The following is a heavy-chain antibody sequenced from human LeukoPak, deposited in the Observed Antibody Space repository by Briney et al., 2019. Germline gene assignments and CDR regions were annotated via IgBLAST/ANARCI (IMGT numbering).Heavy chain of an antibody. D-gene: IGHD3-10*01. CDR3: AKDRGWYGSGIDY. V-gene: IGHV3-33*06. Sequence: GGXLXXSCAASGFTFSSYGMHWVRQAPGKGLEWVAVIWYDGSNKYYADSVKGRFTISRDNSKNTLDLQMNSLRAEDTAVYYCAKDRGWYGSGIDYWGQGTLVTVSS. J-gene: IGHJ4*02. CDR1: GFTFSSYG. CDR2: IWYDGSNK.